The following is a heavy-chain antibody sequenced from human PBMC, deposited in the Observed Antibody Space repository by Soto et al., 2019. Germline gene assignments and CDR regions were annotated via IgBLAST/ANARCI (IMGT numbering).Heavy chain of an antibody. CDR3: ARGCSSASCYYY. V-gene: IGHV3-21*01. Sequence: PGGSLRLSCTASGFMFSSYTMNWVRQAPGKGLEWVSSVSFRGDIYYADSLEGRFTISRDDAKNSLYLQMNSLRAEDTAAYYCARGCSSASCYYYWGQGTLVTVSS. D-gene: IGHD2-2*01. CDR2: VSFRGDI. J-gene: IGHJ4*02. CDR1: GFMFSSYT.